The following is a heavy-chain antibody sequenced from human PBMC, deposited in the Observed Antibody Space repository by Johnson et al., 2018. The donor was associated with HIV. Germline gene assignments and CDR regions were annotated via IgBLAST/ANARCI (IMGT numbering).Heavy chain of an antibody. CDR2: ISSDGSNK. D-gene: IGHD6-19*01. CDR1: AFTFRTYS. V-gene: IGHV3-30-3*01. J-gene: IGHJ3*02. CDR3: ASGAAVAGNAFDI. Sequence: QVQVVESGGGVIQPGRSLRLSCAASAFTFRTYSMHWVRQPPGKGLEWVAVISSDGSNKYYADSVKGRFTISRDNAKNSLYLQRNSLRAEDTAVYYCASGAAVAGNAFDIWGQGTMVTVSS.